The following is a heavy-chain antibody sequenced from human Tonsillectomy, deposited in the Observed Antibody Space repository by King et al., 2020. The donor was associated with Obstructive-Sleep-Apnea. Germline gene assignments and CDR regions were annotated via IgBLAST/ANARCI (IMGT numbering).Heavy chain of an antibody. Sequence: VQLQESGPGLVKPSQTLSLTCTVSGGSISSGDYYWSWIRQPPGKGLEWIGYSYYSRRTYDNPSLNSRGTITVDTSKTPFSLKLCSVTAADTAVYYCATTARRVRGVPYPNWFDPWGQGTLVTVSS. CDR2: SYYSRRT. V-gene: IGHV4-30-4*01. CDR1: GGSISSGDYY. J-gene: IGHJ5*02. CDR3: ATTARRVRGVPYPNWFDP. D-gene: IGHD3-10*01.